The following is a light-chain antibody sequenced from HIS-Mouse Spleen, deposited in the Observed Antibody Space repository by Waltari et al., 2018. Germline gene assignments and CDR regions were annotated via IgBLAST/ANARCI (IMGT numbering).Light chain of an antibody. CDR3: CSYAGSYTFVV. V-gene: IGLV2-11*01. Sequence: QSALTQPRPVSGSPGQSVTIPCTGTSRDVGGYNYFSWYQQHPGKAPKLMIYDVSKRPSGVPDRFSGSKSGNTASLTISGLQAEDEADYYCCSYAGSYTFVVFVGGTKLTVL. J-gene: IGLJ2*01. CDR1: SRDVGGYNY. CDR2: DVS.